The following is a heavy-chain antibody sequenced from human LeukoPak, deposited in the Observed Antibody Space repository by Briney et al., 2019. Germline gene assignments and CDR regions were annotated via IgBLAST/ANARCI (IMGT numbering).Heavy chain of an antibody. Sequence: PGGSLRLSCAASGFTFSSYAMSWVRQAPGKGLEWVSAISGSGGSTYYADSVKGRFTISRDNSKNTLYLQMNSLRAEDTAVYYCARDSVVTAIHPGNYYYYGMDVWGQGTTVTVSS. D-gene: IGHD2-21*02. V-gene: IGHV3-23*01. CDR2: ISGSGGST. CDR3: ARDSVVTAIHPGNYYYYGMDV. J-gene: IGHJ6*02. CDR1: GFTFSSYA.